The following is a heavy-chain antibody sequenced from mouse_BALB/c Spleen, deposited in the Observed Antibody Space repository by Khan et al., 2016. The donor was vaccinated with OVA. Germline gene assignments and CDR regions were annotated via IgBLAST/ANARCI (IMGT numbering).Heavy chain of an antibody. J-gene: IGHJ4*01. V-gene: IGHV2-6-5*01. Sequence: QVQLKESGPGLVAPSQSLSITCTVSGFSLTDYAVSWIRQPPGKGLEWLGVIWGGGSKYYNSALKSRLSISKDNSRSQVFLNMNSLQTDDTAMYYCAKDPPYYAMDYWGQGTSVIVSS. CDR1: GFSLTDYA. CDR2: IWGGGSK. CDR3: AKDPPYYAMDY.